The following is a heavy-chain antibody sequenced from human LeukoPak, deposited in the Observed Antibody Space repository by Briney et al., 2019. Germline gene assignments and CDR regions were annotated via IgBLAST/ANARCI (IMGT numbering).Heavy chain of an antibody. V-gene: IGHV3-30*04. CDR1: GFTFSTIS. Sequence: GGSLRLSCAASGFTFSTISMHWVRQAPGRGLEWVAVILYDGSTQYYADSVRGRFTASRDNSKDTLYLQMNSLRVEDTAVYYCARVDCRSTSCSPFDYWGQGTLVTVSS. D-gene: IGHD2-2*01. J-gene: IGHJ4*02. CDR2: ILYDGSTQ. CDR3: ARVDCRSTSCSPFDY.